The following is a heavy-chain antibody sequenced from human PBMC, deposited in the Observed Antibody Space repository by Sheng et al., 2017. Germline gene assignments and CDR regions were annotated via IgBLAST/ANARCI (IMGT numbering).Heavy chain of an antibody. V-gene: IGHV3-74*01. Sequence: EVQLVESGGGIVQPGGSLRLSCAASGFIFSSYWMHWVRQAPGKGLVWVARINNDESITTHADSVKGRFTISRDNSKNTLYLQMNSLRAEDTAVYYCVRGGGTTDYWGQGTLGHRLL. J-gene: IGHJ4*02. CDR2: INNDESIT. D-gene: IGHD1-26*01. CDR1: GFIFSSYW. CDR3: VRGGGTTDY.